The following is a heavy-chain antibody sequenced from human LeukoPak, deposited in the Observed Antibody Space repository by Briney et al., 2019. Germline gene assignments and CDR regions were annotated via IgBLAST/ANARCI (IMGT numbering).Heavy chain of an antibody. CDR2: MNPNSGNT. V-gene: IGHV1-8*01. D-gene: IGHD3-10*01. CDR3: ARGVYPPYYYGSGSCSRGPEYFQH. CDR1: GYTFTSYD. Sequence: ASVKVSCKASGYTFTSYDINWVRQATGQGLEWMGWMNPNSGNTGYAQKFQGRVTMTRDTSTSTVYMELSSLRSEDTAVYYCARGVYPPYYYGSGSCSRGPEYFQHWGQGTLVTVSS. J-gene: IGHJ1*01.